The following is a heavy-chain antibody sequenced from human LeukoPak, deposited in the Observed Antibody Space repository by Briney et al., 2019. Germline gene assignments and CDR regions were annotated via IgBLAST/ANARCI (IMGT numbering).Heavy chain of an antibody. Sequence: GESLKISCKGSGYSFTSYWIGWVRQMPGKGLEWMGIIYPGDSDTRYSPSFQGQVTISADKSISTAYLQWSSLKASDSAMYYCARQKMGRRCSGGSCYSYYFDYWGQGTLVTVSS. CDR1: GYSFTSYW. V-gene: IGHV5-51*01. D-gene: IGHD2-15*01. CDR2: IYPGDSDT. CDR3: ARQKMGRRCSGGSCYSYYFDY. J-gene: IGHJ4*02.